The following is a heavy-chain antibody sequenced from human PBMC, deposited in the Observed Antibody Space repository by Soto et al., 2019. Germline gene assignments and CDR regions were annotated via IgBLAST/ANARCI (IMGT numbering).Heavy chain of an antibody. J-gene: IGHJ4*01. V-gene: IGHV4-4*02. CDR3: ARVPAVAARSFDF. CDR1: GGSISSSNW. D-gene: IGHD6-13*01. Sequence: QVELRESGPGLLKPSGTLSLTCDVSGGSISSSNWWSWVRQTPGKGLEWIGDIHYTGSSRYNPSLKSRVTISVDRSQNQFSLSLSSVTAADTAFYYCARVPAVAARSFDFWGRGIQVTVS. CDR2: IHYTGSS.